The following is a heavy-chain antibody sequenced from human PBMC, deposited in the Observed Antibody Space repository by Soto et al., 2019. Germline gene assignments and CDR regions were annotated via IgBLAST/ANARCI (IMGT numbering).Heavy chain of an antibody. CDR1: DDSISNNNYF. CDR3: ASLYSNNWFFDF. CDR2: IYYSGTT. V-gene: IGHV4-39*01. D-gene: IGHD6-13*01. Sequence: PSETLSLTCTVSDDSISNNNYFWGWIRQPPGKALEWIGSIYYSGTTSYNPSLKSRLTISIDTSENQFSLRLTSVTAADTAVYYCASLYSNNWFFDFWGQGALVTVSS. J-gene: IGHJ4*02.